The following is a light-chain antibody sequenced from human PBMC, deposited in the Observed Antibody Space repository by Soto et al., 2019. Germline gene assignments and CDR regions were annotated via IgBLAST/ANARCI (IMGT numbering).Light chain of an antibody. J-gene: IGKJ5*01. Sequence: PQSPATMSLSPGERDTLSCRASQSVSSYLAWYQQKPGQAPRRLIYDASNRATGIPARFSGSGSGTDFTLTISSLEPEDFAVYYCQQRSNWITFGHGTRLEVK. CDR3: QQRSNWIT. CDR1: QSVSSY. V-gene: IGKV3-11*01. CDR2: DAS.